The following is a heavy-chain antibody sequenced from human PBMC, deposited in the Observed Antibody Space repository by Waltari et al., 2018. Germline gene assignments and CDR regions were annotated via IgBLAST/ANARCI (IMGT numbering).Heavy chain of an antibody. Sequence: QLQLQESGPGLVKPSETLSLTCTVSGGSISSSTYYWGWIRQPPGKGLEWIGSIYYSGSTYYNPSLKSRVTISVDTSKNQFSLKLSSVTAADTAVYYCASQSVAGRSRDYWGQGTLVTVSS. CDR2: IYYSGST. J-gene: IGHJ4*02. CDR3: ASQSVAGRSRDY. D-gene: IGHD6-19*01. V-gene: IGHV4-39*01. CDR1: GGSISSSTYY.